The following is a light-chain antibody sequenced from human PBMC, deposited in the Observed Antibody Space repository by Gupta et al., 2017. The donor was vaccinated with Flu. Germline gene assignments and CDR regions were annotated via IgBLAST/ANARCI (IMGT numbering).Light chain of an antibody. V-gene: IGLV2-23*01. CDR2: EAY. Sequence: QSALTQPASVSGSPGQSITISCTGTSGDIGSYNYASWYQQHPGKVPKLMIYEAYKRPSGVSDRFSASKSGNTASLTISGLQTEDEADYYCCSAAGGGTYVFGTGTEVTVL. CDR1: SGDIGSYNY. J-gene: IGLJ1*01. CDR3: CSAAGGGTYV.